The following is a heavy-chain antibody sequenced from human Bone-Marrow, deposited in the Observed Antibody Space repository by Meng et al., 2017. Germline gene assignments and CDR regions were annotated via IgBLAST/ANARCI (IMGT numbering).Heavy chain of an antibody. V-gene: IGHV4-4*03. J-gene: IGHJ4*02. CDR2: FHHSGTT. CDR1: GASVSSGYG. Sequence: EWGPRLVMPPGTLSVSSVVPGASVSSGYGGAWSPQPPGKGLEWIGEFHHSGTTNYNPSLRSRVTISVDTSKNQFSLRLTSVTAADTAVYYCAASPGWWRIDSWGQGTLVTVSS. D-gene: IGHD6-19*01. CDR3: AASPGWWRIDS.